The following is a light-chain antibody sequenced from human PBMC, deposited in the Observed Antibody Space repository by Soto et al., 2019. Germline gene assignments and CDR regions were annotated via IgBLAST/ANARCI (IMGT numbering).Light chain of an antibody. J-gene: IGKJ3*01. Sequence: LTQSPASLSLSPGERVTLSCRASQTVGISFAWYQHKPGQPPRLLIYDSSKRATGIPARFCGSGSGTDFTLTISSQEPEEFADYYCQHRTNWLFTFGPGTKVDIK. V-gene: IGKV3-11*01. CDR3: QHRTNWLFT. CDR1: QTVGIS. CDR2: DSS.